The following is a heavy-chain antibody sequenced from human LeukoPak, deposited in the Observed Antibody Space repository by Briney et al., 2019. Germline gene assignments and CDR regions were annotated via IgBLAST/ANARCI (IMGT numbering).Heavy chain of an antibody. Sequence: SVKVSCKASGGTSSSYAISWVRQAPGQGLEWMGGIIPVFGTANYAQKFQGRVRITADESTSTAHMELSSLRSEDTAVYYCAGSHGNYGSGTYYSKYYYGMDVWGQGTTVIVSS. CDR3: AGSHGNYGSGTYYSKYYYGMDV. CDR1: GGTSSSYA. J-gene: IGHJ6*02. V-gene: IGHV1-69*13. D-gene: IGHD3-10*01. CDR2: IIPVFGTA.